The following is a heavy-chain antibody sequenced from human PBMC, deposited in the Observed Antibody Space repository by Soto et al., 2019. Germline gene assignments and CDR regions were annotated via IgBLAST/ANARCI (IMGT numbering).Heavy chain of an antibody. CDR2: ISSSSSTI. CDR1: GFTFSSYS. CDR3: AREGRYSGSDYFDY. J-gene: IGHJ4*02. Sequence: GGSLRLSCGASGFTFSSYSMNWVRQAPGKGLEWISYISSSSSTIFYADSVKGRFTISRDNDKDSLYLQMNNLRDEDTAVYFCAREGRYSGSDYFDYWGQGTLVTVSS. V-gene: IGHV3-48*02. D-gene: IGHD5-12*01.